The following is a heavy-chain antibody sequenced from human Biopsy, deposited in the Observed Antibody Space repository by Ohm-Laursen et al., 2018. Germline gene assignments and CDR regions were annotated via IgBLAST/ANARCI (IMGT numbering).Heavy chain of an antibody. CDR1: GVTLSGYG. CDR3: AKGRVGNSGSLDI. Sequence: SLRLSCSASGVTLSGYGMNWVRQAPGKGLEWVSSISASSSYIYYADSVKGRFTVSRDNTKNTLYLQMNSLRAEDTAIYYCAKGRVGNSGSLDIWGHGTMVTVSS. CDR2: ISASSSYI. J-gene: IGHJ3*02. V-gene: IGHV3-21*04. D-gene: IGHD1-1*01.